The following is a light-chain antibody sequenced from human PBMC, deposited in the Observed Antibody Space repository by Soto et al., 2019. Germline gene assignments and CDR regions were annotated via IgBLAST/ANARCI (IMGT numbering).Light chain of an antibody. V-gene: IGLV2-23*02. CDR2: EVT. CDR1: RSDVGSYNL. CDR3: CSYARGSTFAV. J-gene: IGLJ1*01. Sequence: QSALTQPASVSGSPGQSITISCTGTRSDVGSYNLVSWYQQHPGKAPKLMISEVTKWPSGVSNRFSGSKSGITASLTISGLQAEDEADYYCCSYARGSTFAVFGTGTKVTVL.